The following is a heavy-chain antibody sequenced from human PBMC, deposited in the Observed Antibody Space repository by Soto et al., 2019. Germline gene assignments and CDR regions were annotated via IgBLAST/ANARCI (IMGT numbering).Heavy chain of an antibody. Sequence: QVQLVQSGAEVKKPGSSVKVSCKASGGTFSSYAISWVRQAPGQGLEWMGGIIPIFGTANYGQKFQGRVKITADESTGTAYMELGSLRSGDTAVYYCARAWDGDHRPPDYYYYYGMDVWGQGTTVTVSS. CDR2: IIPIFGTA. J-gene: IGHJ6*02. V-gene: IGHV1-69*12. CDR1: GGTFSSYA. D-gene: IGHD4-17*01. CDR3: ARAWDGDHRPPDYYYYYGMDV.